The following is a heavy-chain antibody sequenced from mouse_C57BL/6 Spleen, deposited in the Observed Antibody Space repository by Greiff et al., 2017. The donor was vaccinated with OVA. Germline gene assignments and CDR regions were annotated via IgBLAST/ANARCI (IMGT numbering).Heavy chain of an antibody. D-gene: IGHD1-1*01. CDR2: IHPNSGST. CDR1: GYTFTSYW. V-gene: IGHV1-64*01. J-gene: IGHJ1*03. Sequence: QVQLQQPGAELVKPGASVKLSCKASGYTFTSYWMHWVKQRPGQGLEWIGMIHPNSGSTNYNEKFKSKATLTVDKSSSTAYMQLSSLTSEDSAVDYCARRPGSSYVGYFDVWGTGTTVTVSS. CDR3: ARRPGSSYVGYFDV.